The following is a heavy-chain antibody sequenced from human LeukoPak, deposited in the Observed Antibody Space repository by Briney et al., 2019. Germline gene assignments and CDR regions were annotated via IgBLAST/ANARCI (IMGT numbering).Heavy chain of an antibody. Sequence: PSETLSLTCSVSDGSISNYYWSWLRQRPGKGLEFIGYIYYTGGTNYNPSLQSRATISADTSKNQFSLELKSVAAADTAIYFCARGRFELPYWGQGTLVTVSS. V-gene: IGHV4-59*08. J-gene: IGHJ4*02. D-gene: IGHD2-15*01. CDR1: DGSISNYY. CDR2: IYYTGGT. CDR3: ARGRFELPY.